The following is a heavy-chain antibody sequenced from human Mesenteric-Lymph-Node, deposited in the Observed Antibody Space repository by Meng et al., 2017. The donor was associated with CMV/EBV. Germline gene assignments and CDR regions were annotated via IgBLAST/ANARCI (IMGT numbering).Heavy chain of an antibody. CDR2: ISGSGGST. CDR1: GFTFSSYA. Sequence: GGSLRLSCAASGFTFSSYAMSWVRQAPGKGLEWVSAISGSGGSTYYADSVKGQFTISRDNSKNTLYLQMNSLRAEDTAVYYCAKDITYYDFWSGYFEKLNYYYGMDVWGQGTTVTVSS. D-gene: IGHD3-3*01. J-gene: IGHJ6*02. V-gene: IGHV3-23*01. CDR3: AKDITYYDFWSGYFEKLNYYYGMDV.